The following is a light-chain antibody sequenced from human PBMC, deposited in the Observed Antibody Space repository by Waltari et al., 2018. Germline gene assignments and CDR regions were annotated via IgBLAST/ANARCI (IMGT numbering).Light chain of an antibody. Sequence: DIQMTQSPSTLSPSVGDTVTITCRASQSISDYLAWYQQKPGKALKLLIYDASTLKNGVPSRFSGSVSGTEFTLTISSLQPDDFATYYCQHYSGFSSRTFGQGTKVDIK. CDR2: DAS. J-gene: IGKJ1*01. CDR3: QHYSGFSSRT. CDR1: QSISDY. V-gene: IGKV1-5*01.